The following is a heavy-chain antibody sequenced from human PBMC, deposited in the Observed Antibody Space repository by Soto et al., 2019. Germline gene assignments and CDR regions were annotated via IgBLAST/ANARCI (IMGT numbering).Heavy chain of an antibody. CDR3: AIRPSGYSYGYYGMDV. CDR1: GFTFSSYE. Sequence: PGGSLRLSCAASGFTFSSYEMNWVRQAPGKGLEWVSYISSSGSTIYYADSVKGRFTISRDNAKNSLYLQMNSLRAEDTAVYYCAIRPSGYSYGYYGMDVWGQGTTVTVSS. D-gene: IGHD5-18*01. CDR2: ISSSGSTI. V-gene: IGHV3-48*03. J-gene: IGHJ6*02.